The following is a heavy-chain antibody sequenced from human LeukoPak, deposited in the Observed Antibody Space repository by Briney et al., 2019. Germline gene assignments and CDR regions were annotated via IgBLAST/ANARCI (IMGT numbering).Heavy chain of an antibody. D-gene: IGHD6-19*01. Sequence: SETLSLTCTVSGGSISSYYWSWIRQPPGKGLEWIGEINHSGSTNYNPSLKSRVTISVDTSKNQFSLKLSSVTAADTAVYYCARTRGRIAVAGSSFYDYWGQGTLVTVSS. V-gene: IGHV4-34*01. CDR2: INHSGST. CDR1: GGSISSYY. CDR3: ARTRGRIAVAGSSFYDY. J-gene: IGHJ4*02.